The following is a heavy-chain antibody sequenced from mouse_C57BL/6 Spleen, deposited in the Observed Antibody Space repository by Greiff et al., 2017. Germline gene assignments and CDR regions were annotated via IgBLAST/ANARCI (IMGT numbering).Heavy chain of an antibody. CDR3: AQSQEGAMDY. V-gene: IGHV2-5*01. J-gene: IGHJ4*01. CDR1: GFSLTSYG. Sequence: VKLLESGPGLVQPSQSLSITCTVSGFSLTSYGVHWVRQSPGQGLEWLGVIWRGGSTDYNVAFMSRLSITKDNSKSQVFFKMNSLQADDTAIYDCAQSQEGAMDYWGQGTSVTVSS. CDR2: IWRGGST.